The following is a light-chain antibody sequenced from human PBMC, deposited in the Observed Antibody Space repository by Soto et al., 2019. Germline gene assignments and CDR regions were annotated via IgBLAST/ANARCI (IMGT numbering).Light chain of an antibody. CDR3: QHYHNWPPWT. CDR2: DAS. Sequence: DIQMTQSPSTLSASVGDRVTITCRASQSISSWLAWYRQKPGKAPKLLIFDASSLESGTPSRFSGRRSGTQFTLTINGLQPDDFAVYFCQHYHNWPPWTFGQGTKVDIK. V-gene: IGKV1-5*01. CDR1: QSISSW. J-gene: IGKJ1*01.